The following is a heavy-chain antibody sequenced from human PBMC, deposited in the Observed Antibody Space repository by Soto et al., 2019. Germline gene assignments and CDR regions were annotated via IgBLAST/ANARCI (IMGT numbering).Heavy chain of an antibody. CDR2: ISSSGSTI. CDR3: ARVVLVHRGLIAAAGSWGWFDP. CDR1: GFTFSDYY. V-gene: IGHV3-11*01. Sequence: GGSLRLSCAASGFTFSDYYMSWIRQAPGKGLEWVSYISSSGSTIYYADSVKGRFTISRDNAKNSLYLQMNSLRAEDTAVYYCARVVLVHRGLIAAAGSWGWFDPWGQGTLVTVSS. J-gene: IGHJ5*02. D-gene: IGHD6-13*01.